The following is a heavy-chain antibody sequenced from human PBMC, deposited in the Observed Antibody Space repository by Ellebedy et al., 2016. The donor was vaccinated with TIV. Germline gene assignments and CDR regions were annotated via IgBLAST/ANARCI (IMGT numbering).Heavy chain of an antibody. CDR3: ARRGIYLSFVY. V-gene: IGHV3-64*02. Sequence: GESLKISCAASGFTFSDYAIHWVRQAPGKGLESVSTISADGRSTYYADSVRGRFTISRDNSNNTLYLQMGSLRGEDMAVYYCARRGIYLSFVYWGQGLLVTVSS. J-gene: IGHJ4*02. CDR1: GFTFSDYA. D-gene: IGHD3-10*01. CDR2: ISADGRST.